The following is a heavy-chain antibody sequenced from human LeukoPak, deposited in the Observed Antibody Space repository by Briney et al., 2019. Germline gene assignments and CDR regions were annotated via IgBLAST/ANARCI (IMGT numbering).Heavy chain of an antibody. Sequence: PGGSLRLSCAASGFTFSSYGMHWVRQAPGKGLEWVAVISYDGSNKYYADSVKGRFTISRDNSRNTLYLQMNSLRAEDTAVYYCASGWIPIHAFDIWGQGTMVTVSS. CDR2: ISYDGSNK. D-gene: IGHD2-2*03. CDR1: GFTFSSYG. CDR3: ASGWIPIHAFDI. V-gene: IGHV3-30*03. J-gene: IGHJ3*02.